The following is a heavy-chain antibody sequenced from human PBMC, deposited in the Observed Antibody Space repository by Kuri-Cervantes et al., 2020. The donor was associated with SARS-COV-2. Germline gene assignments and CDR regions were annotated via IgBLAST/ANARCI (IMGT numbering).Heavy chain of an antibody. J-gene: IGHJ4*02. V-gene: IGHV3-23*01. D-gene: IGHD3-10*01. CDR1: GLTFNIYD. CDR2: IGSRGST. Sequence: GGSLRLSCVASGLTFNIYDMSWVRQAPGKGLEWVSAIGSRGSTFYADSVKGRFTISRDNSENTLYLQMSSLRADDTAVYYCAKTLFRAMVRGVQNAYYFDYWGQGTLVTVSS. CDR3: AKTLFRAMVRGVQNAYYFDY.